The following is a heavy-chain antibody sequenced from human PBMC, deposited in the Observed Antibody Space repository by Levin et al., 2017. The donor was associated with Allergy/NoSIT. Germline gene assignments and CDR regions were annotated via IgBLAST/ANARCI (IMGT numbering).Heavy chain of an antibody. CDR1: GFTFSSYA. V-gene: IGHV3-23*01. CDR3: ASDDDSSLGSYDAFDI. J-gene: IGHJ3*02. CDR2: ISGSGGST. D-gene: IGHD6-13*01. Sequence: GESLKISCAASGFTFSSYAMSWVRQAPGKGLEWVSAISGSGGSTYYADSVKGRFTISRDNSKNTLYLQMNSLRAEDTAVYYCASDDDSSLGSYDAFDIWGQGTMVTVSS.